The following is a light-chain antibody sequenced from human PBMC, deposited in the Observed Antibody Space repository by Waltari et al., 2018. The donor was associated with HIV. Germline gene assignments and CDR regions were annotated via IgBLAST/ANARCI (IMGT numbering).Light chain of an antibody. J-gene: IGLJ2*01. CDR1: SSNLGAGYH. CDR2: ANI. CDR3: QSYDSSLSGVV. Sequence: QSLLTQPPSVSGAPGQEVTISCTGSSSNLGAGYHVHWYQQVPGTAPKLLISANINRPSGVPDRFSGSKSGTSASLAITGLQAEDEADYYCQSYDSSLSGVVFGGGTKLTVL. V-gene: IGLV1-40*01.